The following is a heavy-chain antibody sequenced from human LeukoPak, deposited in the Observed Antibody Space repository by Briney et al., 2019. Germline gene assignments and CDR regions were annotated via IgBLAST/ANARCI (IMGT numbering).Heavy chain of an antibody. CDR1: GLTFSNSP. Sequence: GRSLRLSCAASGLTFSNSPMHWVPPCPGTGLEWVAVISYAGSNKYYADSVKGRFTISRDNARNSLYLQMDSLRPEDTAVYYCVDGTTPDFWGQGTPVTISS. V-gene: IGHV3-30-3*01. CDR3: VDGTTPDF. J-gene: IGHJ4*02. CDR2: ISYAGSNK. D-gene: IGHD4-11*01.